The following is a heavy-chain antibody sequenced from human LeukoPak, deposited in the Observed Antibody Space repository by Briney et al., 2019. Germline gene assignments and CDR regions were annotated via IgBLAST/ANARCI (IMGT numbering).Heavy chain of an antibody. CDR2: IKSKTDGGTT. J-gene: IGHJ4*02. V-gene: IGHV3-15*01. Sequence: GGTLRLSCAASGFTFSNAWMSWVRQAPGTGLQWVGRIKSKTDGGTTDYAAPVKGRFTITRDDSKNTLYLQMTSLKTDDTAVYYCTTEYRVYYYDSSGYYYVYDYWGQGTLVTVSS. D-gene: IGHD3-22*01. CDR3: TTEYRVYYYDSSGYYYVYDY. CDR1: GFTFSNAW.